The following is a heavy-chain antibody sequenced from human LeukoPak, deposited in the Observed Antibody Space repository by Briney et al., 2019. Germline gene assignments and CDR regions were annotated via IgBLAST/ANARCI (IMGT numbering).Heavy chain of an antibody. Sequence: PSETLSLTCAVYGGSFSGYYWSWIRQPPGKGLEWIGEINHSGSTNYNPSLKSRVTISVDTSKNQFSLKLSSVTAADTAVYYCARLQGGSSSPGWGQGTLVTVSS. CDR2: INHSGST. J-gene: IGHJ4*02. CDR3: ARLQGGSSSPG. V-gene: IGHV4-34*01. CDR1: GGSFSGYY. D-gene: IGHD6-13*01.